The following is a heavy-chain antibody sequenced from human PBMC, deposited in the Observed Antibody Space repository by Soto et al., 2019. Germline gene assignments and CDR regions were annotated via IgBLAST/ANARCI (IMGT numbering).Heavy chain of an antibody. D-gene: IGHD5-12*01. CDR1: GYTLTELS. V-gene: IGHV1-24*01. J-gene: IGHJ6*02. CDR2: FDPEDGET. Sequence: GASVKASCKVSGYTLTELSMHWVRQAPGKGLEWMGGFDPEDGETIYAQKFQGRVTMTEDTSTDTAYMELSSLRSEDTAVYYCATDTTTTIRVFYYYGMDVWGQGTTVTVSS. CDR3: ATDTTTTIRVFYYYGMDV.